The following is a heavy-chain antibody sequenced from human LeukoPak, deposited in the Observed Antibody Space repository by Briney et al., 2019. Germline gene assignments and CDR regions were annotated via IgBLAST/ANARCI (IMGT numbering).Heavy chain of an antibody. V-gene: IGHV1-8*03. CDR2: MNPNSGNT. Sequence: AASVKVSCKASGYTFTSYDINWVRQATGQGLEWMGWMNPNSGNTGYAQKFQGRVTITRNTSISTAYMELSSLRSEDTAVYYCSMTLRHGYYYYMDVWGKGTTVTVSS. CDR1: GYTFTSYD. J-gene: IGHJ6*03. CDR3: SMTLRHGYYYYMDV.